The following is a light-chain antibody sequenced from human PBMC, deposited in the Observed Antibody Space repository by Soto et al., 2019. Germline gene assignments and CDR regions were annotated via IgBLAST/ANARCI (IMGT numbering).Light chain of an antibody. CDR2: DVS. Sequence: QSVLTQPASVSGSHGQSIPISCTGTSSDVGGYNYVSWYQQHPGKAPKLMIYDVSNRPSGVSNRFSGSKSGNTASLTISGLQAEDEADDYCSSYTSSSTRVFGGGTKLTVL. J-gene: IGLJ2*01. CDR3: SSYTSSSTRV. CDR1: SSDVGGYNY. V-gene: IGLV2-14*01.